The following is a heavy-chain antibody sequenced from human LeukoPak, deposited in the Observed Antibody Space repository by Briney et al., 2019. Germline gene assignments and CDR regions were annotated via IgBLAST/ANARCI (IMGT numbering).Heavy chain of an antibody. V-gene: IGHV3-13*01. CDR1: GFTFSSYA. CDR2: IGTAGDT. CDR3: ARADYDSSGYHRRRYYGMDV. Sequence: GGSLRLSCAASGFTFSSYAMIWVRQAPGKGLEWVSAIGTAGDTYYPGSVKGRFTISRENAKNSLYLQMNSLRAGDTAVYYCARADYDSSGYHRRRYYGMDVWGQGTTVTVSS. D-gene: IGHD3-22*01. J-gene: IGHJ6*02.